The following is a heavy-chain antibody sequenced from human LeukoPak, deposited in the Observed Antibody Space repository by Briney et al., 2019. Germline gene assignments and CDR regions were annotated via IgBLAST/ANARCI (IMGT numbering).Heavy chain of an antibody. CDR1: GGSISSSSYY. D-gene: IGHD6-13*01. V-gene: IGHV4-39*07. J-gene: IGHJ4*02. Sequence: SETLSLTCSVSGGSISSSSYYWGWIRQPPGKGLEWIGSIYYSGSTYYNPSLKSRVTISVDTSKNQFSLKLSSVTAADTAVYYCARDPHPGIAAPKPFDYWGQGTLVTVSS. CDR3: ARDPHPGIAAPKPFDY. CDR2: IYYSGST.